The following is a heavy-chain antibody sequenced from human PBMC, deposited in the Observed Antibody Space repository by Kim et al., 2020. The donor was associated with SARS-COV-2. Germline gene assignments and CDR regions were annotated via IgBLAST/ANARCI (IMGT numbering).Heavy chain of an antibody. V-gene: IGHV3-66*01. CDR2: IYSGGST. J-gene: IGHJ6*02. Sequence: GGSLRLSCAASGFTVSSNYMSWVRQAPGKGLEWVSVIYSGGSTYYADSVKGRFTISRDNSKNTLYLQMNSLRAEDTAVYYCARDATDYGDYWSGYYYGMDVWGQGTTVTVS. CDR1: GFTVSSNY. D-gene: IGHD4-17*01. CDR3: ARDATDYGDYWSGYYYGMDV.